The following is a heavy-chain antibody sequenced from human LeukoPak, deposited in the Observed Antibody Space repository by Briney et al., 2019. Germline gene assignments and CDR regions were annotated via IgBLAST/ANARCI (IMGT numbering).Heavy chain of an antibody. V-gene: IGHV4-39*07. CDR3: ARSITSSWYGDFQH. D-gene: IGHD6-13*01. CDR1: GGSISSRSYY. J-gene: IGHJ1*01. Sequence: SETLSLTCTVSGGSISSRSYYWGWIRRPPGKGLEWIGSIYYSESTNYNPSLKSRVTISVDTSKNQFSLKLSSVTAADTAVYYCARSITSSWYGDFQHWGQGTLVTVSS. CDR2: IYYSEST.